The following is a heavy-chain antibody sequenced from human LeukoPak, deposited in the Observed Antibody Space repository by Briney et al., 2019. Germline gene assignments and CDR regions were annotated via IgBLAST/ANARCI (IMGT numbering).Heavy chain of an antibody. CDR3: ARVRRYCTNGVCYNWFDP. D-gene: IGHD2-8*01. Sequence: SETLCLTCTVSGGSISSYYWSWIRQPPGKGLEWIGYIYYSVSTNYNPSLKSRVTISVDTSKNQFSLKLSSVTAADTAVYYCARVRRYCTNGVCYNWFDPWGQDALVTVSS. CDR2: IYYSVST. J-gene: IGHJ5*02. V-gene: IGHV4-59*01. CDR1: GGSISSYY.